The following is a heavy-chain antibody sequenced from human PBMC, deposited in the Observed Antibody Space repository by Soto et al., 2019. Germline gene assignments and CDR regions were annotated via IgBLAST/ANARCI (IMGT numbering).Heavy chain of an antibody. CDR2: ISSSSSTI. J-gene: IGHJ4*02. CDR1: GFTFSSYS. Sequence: EVQLVESGGGLVQPGGSLRLSCAASGFTFSSYSMNWVRQAPGKGLEWVSYISSSSSTIYYADSVKGRFTISRDNAKNSLYIQMNSLRDEDTSVYYCARDPNVVVTDIPDYWGQGTLVTVSS. D-gene: IGHD2-21*02. CDR3: ARDPNVVVTDIPDY. V-gene: IGHV3-48*02.